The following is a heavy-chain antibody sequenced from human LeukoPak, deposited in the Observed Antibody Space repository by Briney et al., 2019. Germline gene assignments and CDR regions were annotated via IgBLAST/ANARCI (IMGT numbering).Heavy chain of an antibody. CDR1: GGSISSGGYS. V-gene: IGHV4-30-2*01. Sequence: KTSQTLSLTCAVSGGSISSGGYSWSWIRQPPGKGLEWIGYIYHSGSTNYNPSLKSRVTISVDTSKNQFSLKLSSVTAADTAVYYCARADYGDPDRDFDYWGQGTLVTVSS. CDR2: IYHSGST. J-gene: IGHJ4*02. CDR3: ARADYGDPDRDFDY. D-gene: IGHD4-17*01.